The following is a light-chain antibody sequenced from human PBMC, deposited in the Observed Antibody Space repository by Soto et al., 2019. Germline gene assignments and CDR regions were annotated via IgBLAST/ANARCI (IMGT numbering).Light chain of an antibody. CDR2: DAS. CDR3: QQRSNWPT. J-gene: IGKJ3*01. Sequence: EIVLTQSPATLSLSPGERATLSCRASQSVSSYLDWYQQKPGQAPRLLIYDASNRATGIPARFSGSGSGTYFTLTISSLQPEDFAVYYCQQRSNWPTFGPGTKVDIK. V-gene: IGKV3-11*01. CDR1: QSVSSY.